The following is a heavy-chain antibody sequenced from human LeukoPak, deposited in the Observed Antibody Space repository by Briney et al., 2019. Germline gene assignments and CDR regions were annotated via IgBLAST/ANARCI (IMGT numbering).Heavy chain of an antibody. Sequence: GGFLRLSCAASGFTFSDYYMSWIRQAPGKGLEWVSYISSSGSTIYYADSVKGRFTISRDNAKNSLYLQMNSLRAEDTAVYFCARWRSELVVHAFDIWGQGTMVTVSS. V-gene: IGHV3-11*04. D-gene: IGHD3-10*01. CDR3: ARWRSELVVHAFDI. CDR1: GFTFSDYY. J-gene: IGHJ3*02. CDR2: ISSSGSTI.